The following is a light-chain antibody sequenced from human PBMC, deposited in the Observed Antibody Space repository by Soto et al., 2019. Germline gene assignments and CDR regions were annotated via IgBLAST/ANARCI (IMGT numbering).Light chain of an antibody. Sequence: QSALAQPASASGSPGQSVTISCTGTSSDVGGYDYVSWYQQHPGKAPKLMIYEVTKRPSGVPDRFSGSKSGNTASLTVSGLQAEDEVDYYCSSYAGSNNFVVFGSGTKVTGL. J-gene: IGLJ1*01. CDR2: EVT. CDR3: SSYAGSNNFVV. V-gene: IGLV2-8*01. CDR1: SSDVGGYDY.